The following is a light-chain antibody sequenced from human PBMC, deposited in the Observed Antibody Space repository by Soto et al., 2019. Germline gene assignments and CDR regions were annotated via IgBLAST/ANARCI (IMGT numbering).Light chain of an antibody. V-gene: IGKV3-20*01. J-gene: IGKJ3*01. CDR1: QSVSSSY. CDR3: QQYGISPPVTY. Sequence: EIVLTQSPGTLSLSPGERATLSCRASQSVSSSYLAWYQQKPGQAPRLLIYGASSRATGIPDRFSGSGSGTDFTLTISRLEPEDFAVYYCQQYGISPPVTYFGPGTSVDIK. CDR2: GAS.